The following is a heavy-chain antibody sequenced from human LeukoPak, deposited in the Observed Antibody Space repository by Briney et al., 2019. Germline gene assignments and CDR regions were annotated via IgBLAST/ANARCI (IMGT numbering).Heavy chain of an antibody. CDR1: GFTFSSYA. J-gene: IGHJ2*01. CDR3: AKEKLGYFDL. V-gene: IGHV3-23*01. Sequence: GGSLRLSCAASGFTFSSYAMSWVRQAPGKGLEWVSAITSSGGSTYYTDSVKGRFTISRDNSKNTLYLQMNSLRAEDTALYYCAKEKLGYFDLWGRGTLVSVSS. D-gene: IGHD1-26*01. CDR2: ITSSGGST.